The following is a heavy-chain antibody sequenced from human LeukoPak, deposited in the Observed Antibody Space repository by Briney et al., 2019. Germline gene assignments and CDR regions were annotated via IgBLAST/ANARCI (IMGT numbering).Heavy chain of an antibody. CDR2: IYYSGST. V-gene: IGHV4-30-4*01. CDR3: ARVRLTSIWFDP. CDR1: GGSISSGDYY. J-gene: IGHJ5*02. Sequence: SETLSLTCTVSGGSISSGDYYWSWVRQPPGKGLEWIGYIYYSGSTYYSPSLKSRVTISVDTSKNQFSLKLSSVTAADTAVYSCARVRLTSIWFDPWGQGTPVTVSS. D-gene: IGHD2-21*02.